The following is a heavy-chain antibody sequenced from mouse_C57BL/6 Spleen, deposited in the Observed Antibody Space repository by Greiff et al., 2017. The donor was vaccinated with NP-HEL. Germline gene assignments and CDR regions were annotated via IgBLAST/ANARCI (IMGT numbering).Heavy chain of an antibody. CDR2: IDPSDSYT. CDR1: SYTFTSYW. V-gene: IGHV1-69*01. J-gene: IGHJ1*03. Sequence: QVQLQQPGAELVMPGASVKLSCKASSYTFTSYWMHWVKQRPGQGLEWIGEIDPSDSYTNYNQKFKGKSTLTVDKSSSTAYMQRSSLTSEDSAVYYCARGVYDGSWYFDVWGTGTTVTVSS. D-gene: IGHD2-3*01. CDR3: ARGVYDGSWYFDV.